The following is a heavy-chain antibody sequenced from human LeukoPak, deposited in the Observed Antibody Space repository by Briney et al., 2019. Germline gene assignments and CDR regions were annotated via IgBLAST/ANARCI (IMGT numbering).Heavy chain of an antibody. CDR2: TCSSDSTI. CDR1: VFIFCVYY. CDR3: ARDSDSSSWNDRRYYYYMDV. Sequence: GVSVTLLCAVSVFIFCVYYMRGMPRGPGKGGVRASYTCSSDSTIYYADSVKGRFTISRDNAKNSLYLQMNSLRAEDTAVYYCARDSDSSSWNDRRYYYYMDVWGKGTTVTVSS. J-gene: IGHJ6*03. V-gene: IGHV3-11*01. D-gene: IGHD6-13*01.